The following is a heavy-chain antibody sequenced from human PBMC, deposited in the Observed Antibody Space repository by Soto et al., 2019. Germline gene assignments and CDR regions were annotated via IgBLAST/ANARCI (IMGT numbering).Heavy chain of an antibody. V-gene: IGHV3-21*01. Sequence: PGGSLSLSCAPSGFTFTTYTMNWVRQAPGKGLEWVSSISSGSTYISYADSMKGRFTISRDDAKNSLYLQMNTLRADDTAIYYCARDPIAGRPSRGWFDPWGQGALVTVSS. CDR2: ISSGSTYI. D-gene: IGHD6-6*01. CDR3: ARDPIAGRPSRGWFDP. CDR1: GFTFTTYT. J-gene: IGHJ5*02.